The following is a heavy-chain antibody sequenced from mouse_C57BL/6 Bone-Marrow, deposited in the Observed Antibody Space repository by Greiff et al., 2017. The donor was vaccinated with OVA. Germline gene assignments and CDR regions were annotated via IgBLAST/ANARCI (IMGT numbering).Heavy chain of an antibody. J-gene: IGHJ3*01. Sequence: VQLQQSGPELVKPGASVKISCKASGYAFSSSWMNWVKQRPGKGLEWIGRIYPGDGDTNYKGKFKGKATLTADKSSSTAYMQLSSLTSEDSAVYFCAWVYWGQGTLVTVSA. CDR2: IYPGDGDT. V-gene: IGHV1-82*01. CDR1: GYAFSSSW. CDR3: AWVY.